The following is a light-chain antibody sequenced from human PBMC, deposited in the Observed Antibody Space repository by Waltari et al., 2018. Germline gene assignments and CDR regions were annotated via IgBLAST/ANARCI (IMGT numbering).Light chain of an antibody. CDR1: RSDVGGYHY. V-gene: IGLV2-14*03. CDR3: SSYTSSSTLWV. CDR2: DVS. Sequence: QSALTQPASVSGSPGQSITLSCTGTRSDVGGYHYVSWYQQHPGKAPKLMIYDVSNRPSGVSNRFSGSKSGNTASRTISGLQAEDEADYYCSSYTSSSTLWVFGGGTKLTVL. J-gene: IGLJ3*02.